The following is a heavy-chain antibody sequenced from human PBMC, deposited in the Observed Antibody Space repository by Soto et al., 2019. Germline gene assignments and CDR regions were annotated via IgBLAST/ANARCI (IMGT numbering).Heavy chain of an antibody. CDR2: MNTDGSRT. D-gene: IGHD5-18*01. CDR3: AVGDGDQEDGHGYLGRP. Sequence: EVQLVESGGGLVQPGGSLRLSCAASGFTFSIYWMHWVRQAPGKGLVWVSRMNTDGSRTSYADSAKGRIIISKDDAKSPLCVPMNNPGAEATAVYYCAVGDGDQEDGHGYLGRPWGQGTLVTVSS. V-gene: IGHV3-74*01. CDR1: GFTFSIYW. J-gene: IGHJ5*02.